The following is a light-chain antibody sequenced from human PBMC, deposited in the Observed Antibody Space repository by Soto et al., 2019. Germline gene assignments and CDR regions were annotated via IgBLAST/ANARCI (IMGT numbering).Light chain of an antibody. CDR2: SNI. CDR3: QSYDSSLSGVI. Sequence: QSVLTQPPSLSGAPGQRVTISCTRSSSNIGSGYDVHWYQQLPGTAPKLLIHSNINRPSGVPDRFSGSKSGTSASLAITGLQAEDEADFYCQSYDSSLSGVIFGGGTQLTVL. J-gene: IGLJ7*01. CDR1: SSNIGSGYD. V-gene: IGLV1-40*01.